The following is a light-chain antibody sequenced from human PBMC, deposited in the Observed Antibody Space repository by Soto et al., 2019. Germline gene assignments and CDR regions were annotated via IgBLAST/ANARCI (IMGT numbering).Light chain of an antibody. V-gene: IGLV2-14*03. CDR2: DVV. J-gene: IGLJ1*01. Sequence: LTQPASVSGSPGQSITISCTGTSSDVGGFNSVSWYQLRPGTAPKLILYDVVDRPSGVSYRFSGSKSGNTASLTISGLQAADEADYFCSSYTSTMTNVFGSGTKV. CDR1: SSDVGGFNS. CDR3: SSYTSTMTNV.